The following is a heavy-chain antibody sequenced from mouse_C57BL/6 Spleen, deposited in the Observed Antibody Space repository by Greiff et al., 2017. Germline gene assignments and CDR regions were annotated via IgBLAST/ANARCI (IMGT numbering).Heavy chain of an antibody. J-gene: IGHJ3*01. CDR3: ARSDSNYGFAY. V-gene: IGHV1-72*01. Sequence: QVQLLQPGAELVKPGASVKLSCKASGYTFTSYWMHWVQQRPGRGLEWIGRIDPNSGGTKYNEKFKSKATLTVDKPSSTAYIQLSSLTSEDSAVYYCARSDSNYGFAYWGQGTPVTVSA. CDR1: GYTFTSYW. CDR2: IDPNSGGT. D-gene: IGHD2-5*01.